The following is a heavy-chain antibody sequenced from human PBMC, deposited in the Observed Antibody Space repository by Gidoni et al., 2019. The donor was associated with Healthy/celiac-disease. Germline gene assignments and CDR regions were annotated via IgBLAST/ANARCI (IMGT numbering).Heavy chain of an antibody. Sequence: QVQLQPWGAGLLKPSDPLSLPFPVHGGSFRGYYWSWIRQPPGKGLGWIGEINHSGRTNYNPSLKSRVTISVDTSKNQFSLKLSSVTAADTAVYYCARGPAWGSSPYYFDYWGQGTLVTVSS. V-gene: IGHV4-34*01. CDR3: ARGPAWGSSPYYFDY. CDR2: INHSGRT. J-gene: IGHJ4*02. CDR1: GGSFRGYY. D-gene: IGHD6-6*01.